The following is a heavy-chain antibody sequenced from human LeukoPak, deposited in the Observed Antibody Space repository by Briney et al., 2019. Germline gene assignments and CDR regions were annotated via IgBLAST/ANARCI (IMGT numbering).Heavy chain of an antibody. J-gene: IGHJ5*02. CDR1: GYTFTSYD. CDR3: ARDRGPTVVTPNNWFDP. CDR2: MNPNSGNT. D-gene: IGHD4-23*01. Sequence: ASVKVSCKASGYTFTSYDINWVRQATGQGLEWMGWMNPNSGNTGYAQKFQGRVTMTRNTSISTAYMELSSLRSEDTAVYYCARDRGPTVVTPNNWFDPWGQGALVTVSS. V-gene: IGHV1-8*01.